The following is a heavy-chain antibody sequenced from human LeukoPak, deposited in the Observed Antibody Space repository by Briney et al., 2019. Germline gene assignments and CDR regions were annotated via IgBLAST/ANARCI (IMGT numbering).Heavy chain of an antibody. CDR2: IYPGDSDT. Sequence: GESLKISCQGSGYSFPNYWIGWVRQVPGKGLEWMGIIYPGDSDTRYSPSFQGHVTISADKSISTAYLQWSSLKASDTAMYYCARTKPLAPKPYFDYWGQGTLVTVSS. V-gene: IGHV5-51*01. J-gene: IGHJ4*02. CDR1: GYSFPNYW. CDR3: ARTKPLAPKPYFDY. D-gene: IGHD1-14*01.